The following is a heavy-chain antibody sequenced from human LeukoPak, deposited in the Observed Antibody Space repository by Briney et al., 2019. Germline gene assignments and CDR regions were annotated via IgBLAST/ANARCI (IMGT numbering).Heavy chain of an antibody. Sequence: TPSETLSLTCTVSGGSISSSSYYWGWIRQPPGKGLKWIGSIYYSGSTYYNPSLKSRVTISVDTSKNQFSLKLSSVTAADTAVYYCAGPLPKYLYDSSGYYGILIAFDISGQGEMVTVSS. V-gene: IGHV4-39*01. CDR3: AGPLPKYLYDSSGYYGILIAFDI. J-gene: IGHJ3*02. CDR2: IYYSGST. CDR1: GGSISSSSYY. D-gene: IGHD3-22*01.